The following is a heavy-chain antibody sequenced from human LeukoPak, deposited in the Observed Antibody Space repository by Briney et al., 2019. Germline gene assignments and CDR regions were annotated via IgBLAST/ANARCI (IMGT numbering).Heavy chain of an antibody. Sequence: GESLKISCKGSGYSFTSYWIGWVRQIPGKGLGWMGIIYPGDSDTIYTTSFQGQVTIPADKSISTAYLQWRRLKASDNAMYYCARRIATGWFDPWGQGTLVTVSS. D-gene: IGHD1-1*01. J-gene: IGHJ5*02. V-gene: IGHV5-51*01. CDR2: IYPGDSDT. CDR1: GYSFTSYW. CDR3: ARRIATGWFDP.